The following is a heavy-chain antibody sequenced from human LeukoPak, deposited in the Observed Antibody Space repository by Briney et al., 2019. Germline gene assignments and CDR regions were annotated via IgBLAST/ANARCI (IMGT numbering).Heavy chain of an antibody. D-gene: IGHD3-10*01. CDR1: GGSISSGSYY. V-gene: IGHV4-39*01. CDR2: IYYSGST. CDR3: ARTTSSGSGYGMDV. Sequence: SETLSLTCTVSGGSISSGSYYWGWIRQPPGKGLEWIGSIYYSGSTYYNPSLKSRVTISVDTSKNQFSLKLSSVTAADTAVYYCARTTSSGSGYGMDVWGQGTTVTVSS. J-gene: IGHJ6*02.